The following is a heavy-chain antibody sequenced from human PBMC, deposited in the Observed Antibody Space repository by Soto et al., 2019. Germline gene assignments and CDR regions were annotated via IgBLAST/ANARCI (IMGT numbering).Heavy chain of an antibody. V-gene: IGHV3-30*03. Sequence: QVQLVESGGGVVQPGRSLRLSCAASGFTFSSYGMHWVRQAPGKGLEWVAVISYDGSNKYYADSVKGRFTISRDNSKNKLYLQVNSMRAEDTAVYYCARAWVDTAMVYYYYYDMDVWGKGTTVTVSS. CDR2: ISYDGSNK. D-gene: IGHD5-18*01. CDR1: GFTFSSYG. J-gene: IGHJ6*03. CDR3: ARAWVDTAMVYYYYYDMDV.